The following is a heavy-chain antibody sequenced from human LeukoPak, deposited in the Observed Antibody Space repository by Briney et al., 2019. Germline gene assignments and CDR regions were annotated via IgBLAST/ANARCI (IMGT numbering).Heavy chain of an antibody. CDR1: GYTFTSYG. CDR3: ATTTIYCGGDCYDY. CDR2: ISAYNGNT. V-gene: IGHV1-18*01. D-gene: IGHD2-21*01. J-gene: IGHJ4*02. Sequence: ASVKVSCKASGYTFTSYGISWVRQAPGQGLEWMGWISAYNGNTNYAQKLQGRVTMTTDTFTSTAHMELRSLRSDDTAVYYCATTTIYCGGDCYDYWGQGTLVTVSS.